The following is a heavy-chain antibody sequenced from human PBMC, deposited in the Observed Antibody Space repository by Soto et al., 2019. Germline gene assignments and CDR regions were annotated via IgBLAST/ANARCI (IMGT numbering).Heavy chain of an antibody. CDR1: GGSISSYY. CDR3: VGDAYTCNWCKY. V-gene: IGHV4-59*08. D-gene: IGHD6-13*01. Sequence: PSETLSLTCTVSGGSISSYYWSWIRQPPGKGLEWIGYIYYSASTNYSPSLKSRVTISVDTSKNQFSLNLSSVTAADTAVYYCVGDAYTCNWCKYWGQGTLVTVSS. J-gene: IGHJ4*02. CDR2: IYYSAST.